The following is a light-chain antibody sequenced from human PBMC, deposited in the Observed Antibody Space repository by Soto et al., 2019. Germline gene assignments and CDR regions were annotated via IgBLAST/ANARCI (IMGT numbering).Light chain of an antibody. CDR2: EGS. V-gene: IGLV2-23*01. CDR3: CSYAGSSPYV. CDR1: SRDVGNYNL. Sequence: QSVLTQPASVSGSPGQSITISCTGTSRDVGNYNLVSWYQQHPGKAPKLMIYEGSKRPSGVSNRFSGSKSGNTASLTISILQAGDEADYYCCSYAGSSPYVFGNGTKVTVL. J-gene: IGLJ1*01.